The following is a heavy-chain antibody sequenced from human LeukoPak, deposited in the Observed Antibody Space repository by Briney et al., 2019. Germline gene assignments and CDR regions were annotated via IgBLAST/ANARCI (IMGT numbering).Heavy chain of an antibody. V-gene: IGHV5-51*01. CDR2: IYPGDSDT. D-gene: IGHD3-22*01. CDR3: ARRHDSSGYPYYFDY. Sequence: GESLKISCKGSGYSFTSYWIGWVRQMPGKGLEWMGIIYPGDSDTRYSPSFQGQVTISADKSVSTAYLQWSSLKASDTAMYYCARRHDSSGYPYYFDYWGQGTLVTVSS. J-gene: IGHJ4*02. CDR1: GYSFTSYW.